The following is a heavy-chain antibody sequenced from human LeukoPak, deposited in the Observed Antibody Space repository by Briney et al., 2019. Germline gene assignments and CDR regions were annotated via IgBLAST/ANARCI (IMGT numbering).Heavy chain of an antibody. Sequence: RPGGSLRLSCAASGFTFDDYGMSWVRQAPGKGLEWVSGINWNGGSTSYADSVKGRFTISRDNAKNSLYLQMNSLRAEDTAVYYCARVIEDYYDSSGYYDYWGQGTLVTVSS. CDR3: ARVIEDYYDSSGYYDY. V-gene: IGHV3-20*04. CDR2: INWNGGST. J-gene: IGHJ4*02. CDR1: GFTFDDYG. D-gene: IGHD3-22*01.